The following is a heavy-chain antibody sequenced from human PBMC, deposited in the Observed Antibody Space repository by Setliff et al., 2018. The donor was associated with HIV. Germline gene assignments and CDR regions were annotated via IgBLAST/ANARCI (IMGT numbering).Heavy chain of an antibody. Sequence: GASVKVSCKGSGYTFRTYGISWVRQAPGQGLEWMGRISAYNGNTNYAQKLQGRVTMTTDTSTSTAYMELRSLRSDDTAVYYCARVKVVIATFYYMDVWGKGTTVTVSS. CDR1: GYTFRTYG. D-gene: IGHD2-21*01. CDR2: ISAYNGNT. V-gene: IGHV1-18*01. J-gene: IGHJ6*03. CDR3: ARVKVVIATFYYMDV.